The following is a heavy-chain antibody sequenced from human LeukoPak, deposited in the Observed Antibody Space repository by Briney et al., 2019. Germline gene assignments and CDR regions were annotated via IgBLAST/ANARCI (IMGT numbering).Heavy chain of an antibody. Sequence: SETLSLTCTVSGGSISSYYWSWIRQPPGKGLEWIGEINHSGSTNYNPSLKSRVTISVDTSKNQFSLKLSSVTAADTAVYYCASWGRLLDVWGKGTTVTISS. CDR2: INHSGST. CDR3: ASWGRLLDV. D-gene: IGHD3-16*01. CDR1: GGSISSYY. V-gene: IGHV4-34*01. J-gene: IGHJ6*04.